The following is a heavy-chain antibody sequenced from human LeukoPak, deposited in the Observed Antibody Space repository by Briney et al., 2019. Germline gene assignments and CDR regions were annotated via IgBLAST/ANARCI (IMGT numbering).Heavy chain of an antibody. D-gene: IGHD6-13*01. CDR2: INPNSGGT. CDR3: ARGGIAAAGKDYYYYMDV. V-gene: IGHV1-2*02. J-gene: IGHJ6*03. Sequence: GASVKVSCKASGYTFTGYYMHWVRQAPGQGLEWMGWINPNSGGTNYAQKFQGRVTMTRDTSISTAYMELSRLRSDDTAVYYCARGGIAAAGKDYYYYMDVWGKGTTVTVSS. CDR1: GYTFTGYY.